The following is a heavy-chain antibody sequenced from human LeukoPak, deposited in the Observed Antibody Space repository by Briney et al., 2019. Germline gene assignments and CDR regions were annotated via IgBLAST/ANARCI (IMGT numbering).Heavy chain of an antibody. J-gene: IGHJ4*02. CDR3: ARVGGNSAIDY. Sequence: GGSLRLSCAASGFTFSSYSMNWVRQAPGKGLEWVSSISSSSSYVYYADSVKGRFTISRDNAKNSLYLQMNSLRAEDTAVYYCARVGGNSAIDYWGQGTLFTVSS. CDR1: GFTFSSYS. D-gene: IGHD4-23*01. CDR2: ISSSSSYV. V-gene: IGHV3-21*01.